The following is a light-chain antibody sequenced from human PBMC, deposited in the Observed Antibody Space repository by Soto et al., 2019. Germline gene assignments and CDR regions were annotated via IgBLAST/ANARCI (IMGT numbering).Light chain of an antibody. V-gene: IGKV1-39*01. CDR1: QSIGWY. CDR3: QQSYTTPIT. CDR2: AAS. Sequence: DIQMAQSASSLSASVGDRVPFTCRASQSIGWYLNWYQQKPGKAPKVLIYAASNLQSGVPSRFSGSGSGTDFTLTISSLQPEDFATYYCQQSYTTPITFGQGTRLEIK. J-gene: IGKJ5*01.